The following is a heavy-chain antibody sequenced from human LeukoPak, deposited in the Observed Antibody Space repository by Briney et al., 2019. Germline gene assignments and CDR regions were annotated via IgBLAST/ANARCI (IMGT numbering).Heavy chain of an antibody. D-gene: IGHD3-22*01. V-gene: IGHV4-31*03. Sequence: SETLSLTCTVSGGSISSGGYYWSWIRQHPGRGLEWIGYIYYSGSTYYNPSLKSRVTISVDTSKNQFSLKLSSVTAADTAVYYCARHFVLERDYYDSSGYFDYWGQGTLVTVSS. CDR1: GGSISSGGYY. J-gene: IGHJ4*02. CDR2: IYYSGST. CDR3: ARHFVLERDYYDSSGYFDY.